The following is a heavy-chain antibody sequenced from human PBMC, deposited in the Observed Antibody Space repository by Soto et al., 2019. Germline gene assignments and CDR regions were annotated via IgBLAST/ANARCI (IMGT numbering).Heavy chain of an antibody. CDR3: ARDHDYDASFVY. CDR2: INHSGST. J-gene: IGHJ4*02. V-gene: IGHV4-34*01. CDR1: GGSFSGYY. D-gene: IGHD3-22*01. Sequence: SETLSLTCAVYGGSFSGYYWSWIRQPPGKGLEWIGEINHSGSTNYNPSLKSRVTISVDTSKNQFSLKLSSVTAADTAVYYCARDHDYDASFVYWGQGTLVNVSS.